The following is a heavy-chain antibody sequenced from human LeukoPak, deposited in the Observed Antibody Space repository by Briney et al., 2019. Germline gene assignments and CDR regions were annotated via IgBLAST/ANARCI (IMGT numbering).Heavy chain of an antibody. D-gene: IGHD6-6*01. CDR1: GGSVSSGSYY. CDR2: IYYSGST. CDR3: ARVVKYYYYGMDV. V-gene: IGHV4-61*01. J-gene: IGHJ6*02. Sequence: SSETLSLTCTVSGGSVSSGSYYWRWIRQPPGKGLEWIGYIYYSGSTNYNPSLKSRVTISVDTSKNQFSLKLSSVTAADTAVYYCARVVKYYYYGMDVWGQGTTVTVSS.